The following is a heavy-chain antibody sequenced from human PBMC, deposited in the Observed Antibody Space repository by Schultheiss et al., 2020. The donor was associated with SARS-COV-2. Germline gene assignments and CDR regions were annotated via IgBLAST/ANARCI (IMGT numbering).Heavy chain of an antibody. CDR2: VYYSGNT. V-gene: IGHV4-61*08. CDR3: ARGLLYSSGWFGDY. Sequence: SETLSLTCTVSGGSISSGGYYWSWIRQPPGKGLEWIGCVYYSGNTNYNPSLKSRLTISVDTSKNQFSLKLSSVTAADTAVYYCARGLLYSSGWFGDYWGQGTLVTVSS. CDR1: GGSISSGGYY. J-gene: IGHJ4*02. D-gene: IGHD6-19*01.